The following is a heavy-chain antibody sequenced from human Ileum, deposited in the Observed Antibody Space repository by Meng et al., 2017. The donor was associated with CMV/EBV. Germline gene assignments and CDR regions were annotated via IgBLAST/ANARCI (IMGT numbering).Heavy chain of an antibody. V-gene: IGHV3-7*01. CDR3: AGDPDQLLFYYYCGMDV. CDR2: IKQDGSEK. Sequence: GESLKFSCAASGFTFSSYWMSWVRQAPGKGLEWVANIKQDGSEKYYVDSVKGRFTISRDNAKNSLYLQMNSLRAEDTAVYYCAGDPDQLLFYYYCGMDVWGQGTTVTVSS. D-gene: IGHD2-2*01. J-gene: IGHJ6*02. CDR1: GFTFSSYW.